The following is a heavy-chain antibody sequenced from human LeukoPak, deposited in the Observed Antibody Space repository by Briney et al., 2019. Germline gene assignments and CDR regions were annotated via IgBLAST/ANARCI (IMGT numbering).Heavy chain of an antibody. CDR2: INQDGSEE. CDR1: GFTFSNYW. CDR3: VRDGGVSGYDLLDY. V-gene: IGHV3-7*01. D-gene: IGHD5-12*01. J-gene: IGHJ4*02. Sequence: GGSLRLSCAASGFTFSNYWMTWVRQAPGKGLEWVAHINQDGSEEHYMDSAKARFTISRDNAKNSLSLQMNSLRAEDTAVYYCVRDGGVSGYDLLDYWGQETLATVSS.